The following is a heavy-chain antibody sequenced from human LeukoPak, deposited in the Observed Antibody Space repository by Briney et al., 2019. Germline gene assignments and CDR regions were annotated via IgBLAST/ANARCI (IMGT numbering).Heavy chain of an antibody. D-gene: IGHD3-16*02. CDR1: GYTLTELS. CDR3: ATGYYYDYVWGSYRYSYYFDY. CDR2: FDPEDGET. V-gene: IGHV1-24*01. J-gene: IGHJ4*02. Sequence: ASVKVSCKVSGYTLTELSMHWVRQAPGKGLEWMGGFDPEDGETIYAQKFQGRVTMTEDTSTDTAYMELSSLRSEDTAVYYCATGYYYDYVWGSYRYSYYFDYWGQGTLVTVSS.